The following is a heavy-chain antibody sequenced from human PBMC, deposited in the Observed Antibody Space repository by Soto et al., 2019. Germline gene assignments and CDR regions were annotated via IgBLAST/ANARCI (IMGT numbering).Heavy chain of an antibody. Sequence: EGSLRLSCAASGFTFRSYSMHWVRQAPGKGLEWVTVISGDGSLTYYADSVQGRFAVSRDNSQNTLFLQMNSLTAEDTALYFCARSGGNRAPATRYFEYWGQGSLVTVSS. V-gene: IGHV3-30*09. D-gene: IGHD3-16*01. CDR1: GFTFRSYS. J-gene: IGHJ4*02. CDR3: ARSGGNRAPATRYFEY. CDR2: ISGDGSLT.